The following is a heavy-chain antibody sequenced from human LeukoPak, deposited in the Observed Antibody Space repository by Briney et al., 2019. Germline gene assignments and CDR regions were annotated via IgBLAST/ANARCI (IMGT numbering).Heavy chain of an antibody. D-gene: IGHD5-24*01. J-gene: IGHJ4*02. CDR1: GDSISGSSYY. CDR2: IYYGGST. V-gene: IGHV4-39*01. CDR3: ASADGYKIDY. Sequence: PSETLSLTCTVSGDSISGSSYYWGWIRQPPGKGLEWLGNIYYGGSTYYNPSLKSRVSISVDTSNNQFSLKVSSVTAADTAVYYCASADGYKIDYWGQGTLVTVSS.